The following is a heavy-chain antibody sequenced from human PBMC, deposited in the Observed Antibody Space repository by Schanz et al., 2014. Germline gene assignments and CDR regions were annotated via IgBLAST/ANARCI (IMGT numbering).Heavy chain of an antibody. CDR1: GFIFSNSW. CDR2: IRYDGRNK. D-gene: IGHD6-19*01. CDR3: VRDKKGFVAVAGRAPFDY. J-gene: IGHJ4*02. Sequence: QVQLVESGGGLVQPGGSLRLSCAASGFIFSNSWMSWVRQAPGKGLEWVAVIRYDGRNKNFVESVKGRFTISRDNSKNTLYLQMNSQRGEDTAVYYCVRDKKGFVAVAGRAPFDYWGQGTLVTVSS. V-gene: IGHV3-33*08.